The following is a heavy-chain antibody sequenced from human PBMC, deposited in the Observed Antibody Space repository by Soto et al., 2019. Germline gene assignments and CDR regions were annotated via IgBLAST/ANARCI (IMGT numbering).Heavy chain of an antibody. CDR3: TRDASRDSSARGWFDP. V-gene: IGHV3-9*01. Sequence: GGSLRLSCAASGFTFDNYAMHWVRQAPGKGLEWVSGISWNSNTIAYADSVKGRFTISRDNAKNSLYLQMNSLRAEDTALYYCTRDASRDSSARGWFDPWGPGTLVTVSS. J-gene: IGHJ5*02. D-gene: IGHD6-13*01. CDR2: ISWNSNTI. CDR1: GFTFDNYA.